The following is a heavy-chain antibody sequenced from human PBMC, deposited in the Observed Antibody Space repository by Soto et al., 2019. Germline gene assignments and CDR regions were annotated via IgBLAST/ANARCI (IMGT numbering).Heavy chain of an antibody. D-gene: IGHD3-16*02. CDR2: INHSGST. J-gene: IGHJ4*02. CDR3: ARAKRVTFGGVIVPTPDY. V-gene: IGHV4-34*01. CDR1: GGSFSGYY. Sequence: QVQLQQWGAGLLKPSETLSLTCAVYGGSFSGYYWSWIRQPPGKGLEWIGEINHSGSTNYNPSLKRRVTISVDTSKNQFSLKLSSVTAADTAVYYCARAKRVTFGGVIVPTPDYWGQGTLVTVSS.